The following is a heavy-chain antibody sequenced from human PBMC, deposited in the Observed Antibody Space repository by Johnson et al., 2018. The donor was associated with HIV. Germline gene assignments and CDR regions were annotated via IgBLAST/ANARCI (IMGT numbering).Heavy chain of an antibody. J-gene: IGHJ3*02. CDR2: MNTSGGRT. V-gene: IGHV3-23*04. CDR3: ANLEYNSTDAFDI. Sequence: EKLVESGGGLVQPGESLRLSCAASGFTFNNYAINGVRQAPGTGLAWVSGMNTSGGRTYYVDSVKALRTISRDNSKNTLYLQRNSLRAEDTAVYYCANLEYNSTDAFDIWDQGTLVNVSS. CDR1: GFTFNNYA. D-gene: IGHD6-6*01.